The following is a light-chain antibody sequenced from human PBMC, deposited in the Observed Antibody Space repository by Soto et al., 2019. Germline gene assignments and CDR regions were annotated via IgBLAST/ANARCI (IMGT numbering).Light chain of an antibody. CDR3: QQYNKGPRT. CDR1: ESVSSN. CDR2: GAS. J-gene: IGKJ1*01. V-gene: IGKV3-15*01. Sequence: EIVMTQSPATLSVSPGERATLSCRASESVSSNLAWYQQRPGQAPRLLIYGASTRATGIPARCSGSGSGTEFTLTISSRQSEDFAVYYCQQYNKGPRTFGQGTKVEIK.